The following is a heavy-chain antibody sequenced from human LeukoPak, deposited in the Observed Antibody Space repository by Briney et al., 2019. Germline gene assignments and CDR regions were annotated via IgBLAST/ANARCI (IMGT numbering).Heavy chain of an antibody. CDR3: ARVRDRTSYFRDLDI. D-gene: IGHD3/OR15-3a*01. CDR2: IYTRGDT. Sequence: SETLSLTCTVSGASMNTYYWSWIRQPAGQGLEWIGRIYTRGDTNYNPSLKSRVTMSVGQSKDQFSLRLISVTAADTGMYYCARVRDRTSYFRDLDIWGHGTMVTVSS. V-gene: IGHV4-4*07. CDR1: GASMNTYY. J-gene: IGHJ3*02.